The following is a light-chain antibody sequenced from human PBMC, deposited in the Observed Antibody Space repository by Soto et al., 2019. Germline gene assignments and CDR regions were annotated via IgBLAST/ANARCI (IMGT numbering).Light chain of an antibody. Sequence: QSVLTQPPSVSGAPGQRVTISCTGSSSNIGAGYDVHWYQQLPGTAPKLLIYGNSNRPSGVPDRFSGSKSGTSASLAITGLQAEDEADYYCQSYDSSPWVFGTGTKLTGL. CDR3: QSYDSSPWV. CDR1: SSNIGAGYD. J-gene: IGLJ1*01. V-gene: IGLV1-40*01. CDR2: GNS.